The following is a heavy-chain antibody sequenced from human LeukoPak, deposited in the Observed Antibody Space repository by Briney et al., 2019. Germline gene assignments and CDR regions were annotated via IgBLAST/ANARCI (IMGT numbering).Heavy chain of an antibody. D-gene: IGHD6-13*01. CDR2: ISYDGSNK. Sequence: GSLRLSCAASGFTFSSYAMHWVRQAPGKGLEWVAVISYDGSNKYYADSVKGRFTISRDNSKNTLYLQMNSLRAEDTAIYYCAKARAGDITAAFNYWGQGTLVTVSS. CDR3: AKARAGDITAAFNY. V-gene: IGHV3-30*04. CDR1: GFTFSSYA. J-gene: IGHJ4*02.